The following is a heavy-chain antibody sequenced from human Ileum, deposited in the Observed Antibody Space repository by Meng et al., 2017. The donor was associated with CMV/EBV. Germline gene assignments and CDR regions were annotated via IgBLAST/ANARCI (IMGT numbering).Heavy chain of an antibody. V-gene: IGHV4-34*01. CDR1: GGSFRGYY. CDR3: ARGDGSGSYYKN. CDR2: INRGGDT. J-gene: IGHJ4*02. Sequence: TCVVYGGSFRGYYWSTMRQPPGKGLEWIGEINRGGDTNYNPSVKSRVTISVDTSKNQFSLNLNSVTAADTAMYYCARGDGSGSYYKNWGQGTLVTRLL. D-gene: IGHD3-10*01.